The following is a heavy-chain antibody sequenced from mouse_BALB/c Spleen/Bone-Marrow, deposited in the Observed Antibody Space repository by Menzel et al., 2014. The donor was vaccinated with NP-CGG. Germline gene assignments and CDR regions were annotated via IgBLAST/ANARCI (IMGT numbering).Heavy chain of an antibody. CDR3: ARDYYGSLYAMDY. J-gene: IGHJ4*01. Sequence: QVQLQQSGPGLVAPSQSLSITCTVSGFSLTSYGVHWVRQPPGKGLEWLGVIWAGGSTNYNSALMSRLSISKDNSKSQVFLKMNSLQTDDTAMYYGARDYYGSLYAMDYWGQGTSGTVSS. CDR1: GFSLTSYG. V-gene: IGHV2-9*02. D-gene: IGHD1-1*01. CDR2: IWAGGST.